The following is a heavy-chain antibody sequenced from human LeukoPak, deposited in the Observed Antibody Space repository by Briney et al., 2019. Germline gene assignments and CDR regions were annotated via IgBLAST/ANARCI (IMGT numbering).Heavy chain of an antibody. CDR3: ARGYCTNGVCGGGFDP. Sequence: PSETLSLTCTVSSGSISSYYWSWIRQPAGKGLEWIGRIYTSGSTNYNPSLKSRVTMSVDTSKNQFSLKLSSVTAADTAVYYCARGYCTNGVCGGGFDPWGQGTLVTVSS. CDR2: IYTSGST. CDR1: SGSISSYY. J-gene: IGHJ5*02. V-gene: IGHV4-4*07. D-gene: IGHD2-8*01.